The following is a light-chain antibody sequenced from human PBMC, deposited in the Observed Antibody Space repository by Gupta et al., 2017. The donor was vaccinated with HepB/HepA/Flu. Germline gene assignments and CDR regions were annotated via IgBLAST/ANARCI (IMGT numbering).Light chain of an antibody. Sequence: QLAVTQSPSASASLGASVKLTCTLRSGHSSYAIAWHQQQPEKGPRYLMKVNSDGSHTKGDGIPDRFSGSSSGTERYLTISSLQSEDETDYYCQTWGTGNSVVFGGGTKLTVL. V-gene: IGLV4-69*01. CDR3: QTWGTGNSVV. CDR1: SGHSSYA. J-gene: IGLJ2*01. CDR2: VNSDGSH.